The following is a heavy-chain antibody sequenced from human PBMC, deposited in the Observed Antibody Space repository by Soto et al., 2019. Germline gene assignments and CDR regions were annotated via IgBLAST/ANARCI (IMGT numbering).Heavy chain of an antibody. Sequence: QVQLVQSGAEVKKPGASVKVSCTASGYTFTSYDINWVRQAPGQGLEWVGWMNPNNGKTGYAQAFQGRVTMTSNTSITTAYMELSSLRSEDTAVYYCAHGGFWSDYGISWGDSWGQGTLVTVSS. D-gene: IGHD3-3*01. CDR2: MNPNNGKT. CDR3: AHGGFWSDYGISWGDS. CDR1: GYTFTSYD. J-gene: IGHJ5*01. V-gene: IGHV1-8*01.